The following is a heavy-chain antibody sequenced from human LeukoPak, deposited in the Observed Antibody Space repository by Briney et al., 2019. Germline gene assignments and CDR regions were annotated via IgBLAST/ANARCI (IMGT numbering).Heavy chain of an antibody. CDR3: VRDLGDGYNPFDY. D-gene: IGHD5-24*01. V-gene: IGHV1-69*05. Sequence: SSVKVSSKASGGTFSSYAISWVRQAPGQGLEWMVRIIPMFGTANYAQKSQGRVTITTDESTSTAYMELSSLRSEDTAVYYCVRDLGDGYNPFDYWGQGTLVTVSS. J-gene: IGHJ4*02. CDR1: GGTFSSYA. CDR2: IIPMFGTA.